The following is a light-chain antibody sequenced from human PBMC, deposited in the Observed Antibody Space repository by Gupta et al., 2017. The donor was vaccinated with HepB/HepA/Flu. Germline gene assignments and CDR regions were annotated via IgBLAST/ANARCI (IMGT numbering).Light chain of an antibody. Sequence: DIQMTQSPSSLSASVGDRVTITCQASQYISNYLNWYQQKPGKAPKLLIYDASNWETGVPSRFSGSGSGTDFTFTISSLQPEDFATYYCQQYDNLTPLTFGGGTKVEIK. J-gene: IGKJ4*01. CDR2: DAS. V-gene: IGKV1-33*01. CDR3: QQYDNLTPLT. CDR1: QYISNY.